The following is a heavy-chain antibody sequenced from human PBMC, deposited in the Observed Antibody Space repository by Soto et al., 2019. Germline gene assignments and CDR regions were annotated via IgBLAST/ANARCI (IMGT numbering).Heavy chain of an antibody. J-gene: IGHJ5*02. V-gene: IGHV3-64D*08. Sequence: GSLRLSCSASGFTFSSYAMHWVRQAPGKGLEYVSAISSNGGSTYYADSVKGRFTISRDNSKNTLYLQMSSLRAEDTAVYYCVKDIRRHYDFWSGLNWFDPWGQGTLVTVSS. CDR2: ISSNGGST. D-gene: IGHD3-3*01. CDR3: VKDIRRHYDFWSGLNWFDP. CDR1: GFTFSSYA.